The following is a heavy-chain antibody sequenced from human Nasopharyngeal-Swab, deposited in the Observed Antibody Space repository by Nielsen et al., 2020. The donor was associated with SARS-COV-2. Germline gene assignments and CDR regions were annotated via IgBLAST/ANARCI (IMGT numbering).Heavy chain of an antibody. V-gene: IGHV1-3*01. CDR3: ARDPTVTTDYYYYYYMDV. Sequence: WVRQAPGQRLEWMGWINAGNGNTKYSQKFQGRVTITRDTSASTAYMELGSLRSEDTAVYYCARDPTVTTDYYYYYYMDVWGKGTTVTVSS. J-gene: IGHJ6*03. CDR2: INAGNGNT. D-gene: IGHD4-17*01.